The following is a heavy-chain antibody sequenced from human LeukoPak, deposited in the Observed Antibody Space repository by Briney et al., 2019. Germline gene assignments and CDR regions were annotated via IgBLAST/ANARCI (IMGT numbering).Heavy chain of an antibody. J-gene: IGHJ4*02. CDR2: INTDGSST. CDR3: ARGAPEYSSSSVDY. V-gene: IGHV3-74*01. D-gene: IGHD6-6*01. Sequence: GGSLRLSCAASGFTFSSYWMHWVRHAPGKGLVWVSRINTDGSSTSYADSVKGRFTISRDNAKNTLYLQMNSLRAEDTAVYYCARGAPEYSSSSVDYWGQGALVTVSS. CDR1: GFTFSSYW.